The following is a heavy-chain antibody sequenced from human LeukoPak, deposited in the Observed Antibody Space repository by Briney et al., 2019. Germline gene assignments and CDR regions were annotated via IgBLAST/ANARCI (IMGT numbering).Heavy chain of an antibody. CDR1: GYSISSDYY. CDR3: ARHAPDCNNTNCYYYYYYMDV. D-gene: IGHD2-2*01. J-gene: IGHJ6*03. V-gene: IGHV4-38-2*01. CDR2: IYRSGNT. Sequence: SETLSLTCAVSGYSISSDYYWGWIRQPPGKGLEWICSIYRSGNTYYNPSLKSRVTISVDTSKNHFSLRLSSLTAADTAVYYCARHAPDCNNTNCYYYYYYMDVWGKGTTVTVSS.